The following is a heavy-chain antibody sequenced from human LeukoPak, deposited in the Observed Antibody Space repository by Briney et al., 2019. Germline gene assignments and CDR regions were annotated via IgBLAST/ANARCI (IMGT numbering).Heavy chain of an antibody. CDR2: ISSSSTYI. D-gene: IGHD1-14*01. J-gene: IGHJ4*02. CDR1: GFSFSTYY. V-gene: IGHV3-21*01. CDR3: ARENHGSFDY. Sequence: PGGPLRLSCAASGFSFSTYYVNWVRQAPGKGLEWVSCISSSSTYIYYADSVRGRFAISRDNAKNSLYLQMNSLRAEDTAVYYCARENHGSFDYWGQGSLVTVSS.